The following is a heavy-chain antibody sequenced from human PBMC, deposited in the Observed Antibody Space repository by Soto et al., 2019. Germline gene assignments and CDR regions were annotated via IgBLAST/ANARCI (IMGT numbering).Heavy chain of an antibody. J-gene: IGHJ6*02. CDR1: GYTFTSYG. V-gene: IGHV1-18*01. CDR3: ARGYYDFWSGYYYYYYGMDV. Sequence: ASVKVSCKASGYTFTSYGISWVRQAPGQGLEWMGWISAYNGNTNYAQKLQGRVTMTTDTSTSTAYMELRSLRSDDTAVYYCARGYYDFWSGYYYYYYGMDVWGQGTTVTVSS. D-gene: IGHD3-3*01. CDR2: ISAYNGNT.